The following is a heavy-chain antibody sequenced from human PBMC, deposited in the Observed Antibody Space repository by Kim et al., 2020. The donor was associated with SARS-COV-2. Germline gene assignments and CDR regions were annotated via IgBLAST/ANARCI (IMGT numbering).Heavy chain of an antibody. CDR1: GFTFSSYV. V-gene: IGHV3-23*01. CDR3: VKLVGGYYAFDI. D-gene: IGHD1-26*01. Sequence: GGSLRLSCAASGFTFSSYVMNWVRQAPGKGLEWVSSITNSSGSTYYADSVKGRFTISRDNSKNTLYLQMNSLRAEDTAVYYCVKLVGGYYAFDIWGQGTMVTVSS. CDR2: ITNSSGST. J-gene: IGHJ3*02.